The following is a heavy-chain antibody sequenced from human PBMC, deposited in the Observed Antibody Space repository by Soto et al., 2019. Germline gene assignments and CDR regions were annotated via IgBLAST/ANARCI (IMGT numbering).Heavy chain of an antibody. V-gene: IGHV1-58*02. Sequence: QMQLVQSGPEVKKPGTSVKVSCKASGFTFTSSAMQWVRQARGQRLEWIGWIVVGSGNTNYAQKFQERVTITRDMSTSTAYMELSSLRSEDTAAYYCAAGLAGYCSSTSCAHYYYYMDVWGKGTTVTVSS. D-gene: IGHD2-2*01. CDR2: IVVGSGNT. CDR3: AAGLAGYCSSTSCAHYYYYMDV. J-gene: IGHJ6*03. CDR1: GFTFTSSA.